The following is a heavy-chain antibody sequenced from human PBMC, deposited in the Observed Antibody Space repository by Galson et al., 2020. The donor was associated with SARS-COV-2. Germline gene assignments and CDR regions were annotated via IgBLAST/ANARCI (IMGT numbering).Heavy chain of an antibody. Sequence: SQTLSLTSTVSGGSMSGFYWSWIRQPPGKGLEWIGYVHHGGNTNYNSALKSRVRISLDKPQKQFSLQLSSVSAADAAIYYCARVGGDNHYYIGLDVWGQGTTITVSS. J-gene: IGHJ6*02. CDR1: GGSMSGFY. V-gene: IGHV4-59*01. CDR3: ARVGGDNHYYIGLDV. D-gene: IGHD2-21*02. CDR2: VHHGGNT.